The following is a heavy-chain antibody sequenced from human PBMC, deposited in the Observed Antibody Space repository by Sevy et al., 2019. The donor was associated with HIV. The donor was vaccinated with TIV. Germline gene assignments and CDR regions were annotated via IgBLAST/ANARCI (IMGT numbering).Heavy chain of an antibody. CDR2: MYYSGSI. J-gene: IGHJ6*02. CDR3: ARGGGLTDYGMDV. CDR1: DGSISPYY. Sequence: SETLSLTCAVSDGSISPYYWNWIRHPPGKGLEWIGYMYYSGSIKYNPSFKSRVTISVDMSKNQVSLNLRSVTAADTAVYYCARGGGLTDYGMDVWGQGTTVTVSS. V-gene: IGHV4-59*01. D-gene: IGHD3-16*01.